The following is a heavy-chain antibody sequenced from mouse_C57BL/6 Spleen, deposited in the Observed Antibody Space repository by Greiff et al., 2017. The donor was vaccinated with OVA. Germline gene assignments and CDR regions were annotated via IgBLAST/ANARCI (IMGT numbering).Heavy chain of an antibody. CDR1: GFTFSSYA. CDR3: TREGGYYDYDWFAY. Sequence: EVKLVESGEGLVKPGGSLKLSCAASGFTFSSYAMSWVRQTPEKRLEWVAYISSGGDYIYYADTVKGRFTISRDNARNTLYLQMSSLKSEDTAMYYCTREGGYYDYDWFAYWGQGTLVTVSA. V-gene: IGHV5-9-1*02. CDR2: ISSGGDYI. D-gene: IGHD2-4*01. J-gene: IGHJ3*01.